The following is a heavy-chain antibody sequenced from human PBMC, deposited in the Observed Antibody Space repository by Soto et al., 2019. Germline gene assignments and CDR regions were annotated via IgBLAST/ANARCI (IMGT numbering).Heavy chain of an antibody. D-gene: IGHD3-3*01. CDR2: INAYNGDT. J-gene: IGHJ4*02. CDR3: ARREANDFWSGYYSAPFDY. V-gene: IGHV1-18*04. Sequence: GASVKVSCKASGYTFTGYYMHWVRQAPGQGLEWMGWINAYNGDTNYAQKLQGRVTMTTDTSTSTAYMELRSLRSDDTAVYYCARREANDFWSGYYSAPFDYWGQGTLVTVSS. CDR1: GYTFTGYY.